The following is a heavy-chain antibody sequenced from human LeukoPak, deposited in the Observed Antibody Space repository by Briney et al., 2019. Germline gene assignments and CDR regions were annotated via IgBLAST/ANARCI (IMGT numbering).Heavy chain of an antibody. J-gene: IGHJ5*02. Sequence: ASVKVSCKASGYTFTSYGISWVRQAPGQGLEWMGWISAYNGNTSYAQKLQGRVTMTTDTSASTAYMELRSLRSDDTAVYYCARETGTYYYDSSGYYYDPYWFDPWGQGTLVTVSS. CDR2: ISAYNGNT. V-gene: IGHV1-18*01. D-gene: IGHD3-22*01. CDR3: ARETGTYYYDSSGYYYDPYWFDP. CDR1: GYTFTSYG.